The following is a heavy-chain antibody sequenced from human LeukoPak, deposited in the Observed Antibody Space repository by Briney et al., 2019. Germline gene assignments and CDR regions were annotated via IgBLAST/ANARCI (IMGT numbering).Heavy chain of an antibody. CDR3: AKANSGSYLYYFDY. V-gene: IGHV3-9*01. D-gene: IGHD1-26*01. Sequence: PGRSLRLSCAASGFTFDDYAMHWVRQAPGKGLEWVSGISWDSGSIGYADSVKGRFTISRDNAKNSLYLQMNSLRAEDTALYYCAKANSGSYLYYFDYWGQGTLVTVSS. J-gene: IGHJ4*02. CDR2: ISWDSGSI. CDR1: GFTFDDYA.